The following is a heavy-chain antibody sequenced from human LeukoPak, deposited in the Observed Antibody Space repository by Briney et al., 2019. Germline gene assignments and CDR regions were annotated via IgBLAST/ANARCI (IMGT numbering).Heavy chain of an antibody. CDR3: ARGFYDSSGYPLDY. V-gene: IGHV3-23*01. J-gene: IGHJ4*02. CDR2: ISGSGGST. Sequence: GRSLRLSCAASGFTFSSYAMSWVRQAPGKGLEWVSAISGSGGSTYYADSVKGRFTISRDNSKNTLYLQMNSLRAEDTAVYYCARGFYDSSGYPLDYWGQGTLVTVSS. D-gene: IGHD3-22*01. CDR1: GFTFSSYA.